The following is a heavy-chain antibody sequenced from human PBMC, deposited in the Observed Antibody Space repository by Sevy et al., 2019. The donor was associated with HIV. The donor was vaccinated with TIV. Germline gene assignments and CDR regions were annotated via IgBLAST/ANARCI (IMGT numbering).Heavy chain of an antibody. Sequence: SETLSLTCAVSGGSISSSNWWSWVRQPPGKGLEWIGEIYHSGSTNYNPSLKSRVTMSVDKSKNQFSLKLSSVTAADTSVYYCATGLVATGAFDIWGQGTMVTVSS. V-gene: IGHV4-4*02. CDR3: ATGLVATGAFDI. D-gene: IGHD5-12*01. CDR1: GGSISSSNW. J-gene: IGHJ3*02. CDR2: IYHSGST.